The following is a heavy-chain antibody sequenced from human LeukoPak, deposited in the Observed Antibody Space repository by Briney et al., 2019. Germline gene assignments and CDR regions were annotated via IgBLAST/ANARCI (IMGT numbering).Heavy chain of an antibody. D-gene: IGHD3-9*01. V-gene: IGHV4-34*01. CDR1: GGSFSGYY. CDR2: INHSGST. CDR3: ARGRPVRYFDWLPTFPELDY. J-gene: IGHJ4*02. Sequence: SETLSLTCAVYGGSFSGYYWSWIRQPPGKGLEWIGEINHSGSTNYNPSLKSRVTISVDTSKNQFSLKLSSVTAADTAVYYCARGRPVRYFDWLPTFPELDYWGQGTLVTVSS.